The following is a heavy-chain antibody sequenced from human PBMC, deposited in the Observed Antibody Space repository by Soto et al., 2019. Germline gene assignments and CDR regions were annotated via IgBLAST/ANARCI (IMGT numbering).Heavy chain of an antibody. D-gene: IGHD6-6*01. Sequence: QVQLVQSGAEVKKPGSSVKVSCKASGGTFSSYTISWVRQAPGQGLEWMGRIIPILGIANYAQKFQGRVSITADKSTSTAYMERSSLRSEDTAVYYCASSPDPKLGYYYYGMDVWGQGTTVTVSS. CDR2: IIPILGIA. J-gene: IGHJ6*02. CDR3: ASSPDPKLGYYYYGMDV. V-gene: IGHV1-69*02. CDR1: GGTFSSYT.